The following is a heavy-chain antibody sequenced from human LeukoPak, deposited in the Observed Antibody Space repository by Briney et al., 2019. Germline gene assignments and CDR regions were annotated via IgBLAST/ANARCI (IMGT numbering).Heavy chain of an antibody. J-gene: IGHJ6*03. D-gene: IGHD7-27*01. CDR1: GGTFSSYA. Sequence: ASVKVSCKASGGTFSSYAISWVRQAPGQGLEWMGWISAYNGNTNYAQKLQGRVTMTTDTSTSTAYMELRSLRSDDTAVYYCARAWGPGGYYYYYMDVWGKGTTVTISS. V-gene: IGHV1-18*01. CDR2: ISAYNGNT. CDR3: ARAWGPGGYYYYYMDV.